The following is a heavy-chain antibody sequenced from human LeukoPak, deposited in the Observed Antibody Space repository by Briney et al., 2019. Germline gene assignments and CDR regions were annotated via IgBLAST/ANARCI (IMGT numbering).Heavy chain of an antibody. V-gene: IGHV4-59*01. CDR1: GGSISSYY. J-gene: IGHJ4*02. CDR2: IYYSGSI. CDR3: ARDVGYYFDY. Sequence: SETLSLTCTVSGGSISSYYWSWIRQPPGKGLEWIGYIYYSGSINYNPSLKSRVTISVDTSKNQFSLKLSSVAAADTAVYYCARDVGYYFDYWGQGTLVTVSS.